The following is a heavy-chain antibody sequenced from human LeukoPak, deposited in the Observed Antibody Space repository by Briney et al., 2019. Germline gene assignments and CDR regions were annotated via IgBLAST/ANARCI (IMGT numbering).Heavy chain of an antibody. Sequence: GSLRLSCAASGFIFSSYSMNWVRQAPGKGLEWIGEINHSGSTNYNPSLKSRVTISVDTSKNQFSLKLSSVTAADTAVYYCARAGGHYYGSGSSLWGQGTLVTVSS. CDR3: ARAGGHYYGSGSSL. V-gene: IGHV4-34*01. CDR1: GFIFSSYS. D-gene: IGHD3-10*01. CDR2: INHSGST. J-gene: IGHJ4*02.